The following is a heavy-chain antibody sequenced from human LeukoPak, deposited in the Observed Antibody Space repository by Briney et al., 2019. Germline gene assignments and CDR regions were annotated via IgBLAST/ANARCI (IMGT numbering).Heavy chain of an antibody. J-gene: IGHJ4*02. CDR3: ARESEYDFWTGSYFDY. Sequence: GGSLRLSCAASGFTFSDYYMSWIRQAPGKGLEWVSYISSSGSTIYYADSVKGRLTISRDNAKNSLYLQMNSLRAEDTAVYYCARESEYDFWTGSYFDYWGQGTLVTVSS. D-gene: IGHD3-3*01. V-gene: IGHV3-11*04. CDR2: ISSSGSTI. CDR1: GFTFSDYY.